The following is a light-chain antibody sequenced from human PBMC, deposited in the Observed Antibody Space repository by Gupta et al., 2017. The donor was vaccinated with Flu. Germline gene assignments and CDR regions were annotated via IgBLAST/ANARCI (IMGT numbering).Light chain of an antibody. J-gene: IGLJ3*02. CDR1: ALTKQY. V-gene: IGLV3-25*02. CDR2: KDK. Sequence: SYELTQPPSVSVSPGQTAIITCSGAALTKQYAYWYQQKPGQAPVLVIEKDKERPSGITERFSGSSSGNTATLHISGVQAEEEADYYCPSKDITTTMQVVGGGTKLTVL. CDR3: PSKDITTTMQV.